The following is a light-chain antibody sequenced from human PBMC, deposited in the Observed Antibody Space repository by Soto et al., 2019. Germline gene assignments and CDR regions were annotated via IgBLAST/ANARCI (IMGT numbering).Light chain of an antibody. CDR1: GSDVDGYNY. CDR3: SSYTGTNIFGV. J-gene: IGLJ1*01. V-gene: IGLV2-8*01. CDR2: EVR. Sequence: QSVLTQPPSASGSPGQSVTISCTGSGSDVDGYNYVSWYQQHPGKATKLVNYEVRKRPSGVPDRFSGSKSGNKASLPFFGFRAEDEANFYCSSYTGTNIFGVFGLGTKVPVL.